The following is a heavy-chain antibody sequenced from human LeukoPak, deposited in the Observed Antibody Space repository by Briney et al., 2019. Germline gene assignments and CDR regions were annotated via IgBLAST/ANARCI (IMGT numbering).Heavy chain of an antibody. J-gene: IGHJ3*02. Sequence: SETLSLTCAVYGGSFSGYYWSWIRQPPGKGLEWIGETNHSGSTNYNPSLKSRVTISVDTSKNQFSLKLSSVTAADTAVYYCARGGHSSSWYRDAFDIWGQGTMVTVSS. V-gene: IGHV4-34*01. CDR2: TNHSGST. CDR1: GGSFSGYY. D-gene: IGHD6-13*01. CDR3: ARGGHSSSWYRDAFDI.